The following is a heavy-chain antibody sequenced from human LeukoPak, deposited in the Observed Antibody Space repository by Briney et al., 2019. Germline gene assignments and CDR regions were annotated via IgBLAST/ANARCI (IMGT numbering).Heavy chain of an antibody. CDR3: ARAVNDFWSGFSYYFDC. CDR2: MYYSGSP. D-gene: IGHD3-3*01. V-gene: IGHV4-31*03. Sequence: SETLSLTCTVSGGSISSGGSYWTWIRQHPGKGLEWIGYMYYSGSPYYNPSLRSRLTISVDMSKNQFSLKLSSVTAADTAVYYCARAVNDFWSGFSYYFDCWGQGTLVTVSS. J-gene: IGHJ4*02. CDR1: GGSISSGGSY.